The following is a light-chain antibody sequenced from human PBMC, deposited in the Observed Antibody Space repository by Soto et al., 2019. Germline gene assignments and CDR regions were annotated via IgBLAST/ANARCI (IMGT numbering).Light chain of an antibody. CDR3: SSYTGSSTYVL. V-gene: IGLV2-14*01. CDR2: DVS. CDR1: SSDVGGYNY. J-gene: IGLJ2*01. Sequence: QSALTQPASVSGSPGQSITISCTGTSSDVGGYNYVSWYQQHPGKAPKLMIYDVSNWPSGVSNRFSGSKSGNTASLTISGLQAEDETDYYCSSYTGSSTYVLFGGGTKLTVL.